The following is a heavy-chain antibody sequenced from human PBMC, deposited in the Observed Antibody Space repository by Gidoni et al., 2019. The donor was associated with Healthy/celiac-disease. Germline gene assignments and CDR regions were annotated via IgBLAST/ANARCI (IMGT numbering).Heavy chain of an antibody. CDR3: ASGRDYCSSTSCYTEEHWYFDL. CDR2: INHSGST. Sequence: QVQLQQWGAGLLKPSETLSLTCAVYGRSFSGYYWRWLRQPPGKGLEWSGEINHSGSTNYNPSLKSRVNISVDTSKNQFSLKLSSVTAADTAVYYCASGRDYCSSTSCYTEEHWYFDLWGRGTLVTVSS. D-gene: IGHD2-2*02. V-gene: IGHV4-34*01. J-gene: IGHJ2*01. CDR1: GRSFSGYY.